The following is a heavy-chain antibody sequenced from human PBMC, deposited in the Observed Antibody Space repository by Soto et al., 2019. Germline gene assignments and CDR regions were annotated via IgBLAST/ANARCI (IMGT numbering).Heavy chain of an antibody. CDR3: ARDPGYSYSNI. V-gene: IGHV1-3*01. D-gene: IGHD5-18*01. Sequence: ASVKVSCKASGYTFTSYAMNWVRQAPGQRLEWMGWINAGNGNTKYSQKFQGRVTITRDTSASTAYMELSSLRSEDTAVYYCARDPGYSYSNIWGQGILVTVSS. CDR2: INAGNGNT. J-gene: IGHJ4*02. CDR1: GYTFTSYA.